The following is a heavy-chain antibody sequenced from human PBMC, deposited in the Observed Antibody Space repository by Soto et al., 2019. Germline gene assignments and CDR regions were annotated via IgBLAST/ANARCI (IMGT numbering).Heavy chain of an antibody. CDR2: IHYSGTT. D-gene: IGHD6-13*01. CDR1: GGSMRNYF. Sequence: SETLSLTCPVSGGSMRNYFWTWIRPPPGKGLEWIGYIHYSGTTSFFPSYNPSLRSRVTISEDTSKNQFSLKLLSVTTADTAVYFCAAGEASSRNLAPYYLDFWGQGTLVTVSS. CDR3: AAGEASSRNLAPYYLDF. V-gene: IGHV4-59*01. J-gene: IGHJ4*02.